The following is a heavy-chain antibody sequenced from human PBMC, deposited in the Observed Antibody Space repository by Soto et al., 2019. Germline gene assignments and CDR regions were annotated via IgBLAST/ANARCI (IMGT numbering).Heavy chain of an antibody. CDR3: ARARYSSSWYGGYYYYGMDV. CDR2: INPNSGGT. V-gene: IGHV1-2*02. Sequence: QVQLVQSGAEVKKPGASVKVSCKASGYTFTGYYMHWVRQAPGQGLEWMGWINPNSGGTNYAQKFQGRVTMTRDTSISTAYMELSRLRSDDTAMYYCARARYSSSWYGGYYYYGMDVWGQGTTVTVSS. CDR1: GYTFTGYY. J-gene: IGHJ6*02. D-gene: IGHD6-13*01.